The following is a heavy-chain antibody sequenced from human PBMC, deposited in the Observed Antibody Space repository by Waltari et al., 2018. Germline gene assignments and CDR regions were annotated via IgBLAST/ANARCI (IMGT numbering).Heavy chain of an antibody. Sequence: EMQLVESGGGLVQPGGSLRLSCAASGFTFSNYWMTWVRQTPGKGLQWVANIGENGREKHYVESVQGLFTISRDNAKNSLYLQMNNLRAEDTAVYYCARGGNYIHWGQGSLVTVSS. D-gene: IGHD3-16*01. V-gene: IGHV3-7*01. J-gene: IGHJ4*02. CDR3: ARGGNYIH. CDR1: GFTFSNYW. CDR2: IGENGREK.